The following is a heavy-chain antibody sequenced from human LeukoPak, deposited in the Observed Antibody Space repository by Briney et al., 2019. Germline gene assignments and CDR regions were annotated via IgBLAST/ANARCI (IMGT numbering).Heavy chain of an antibody. CDR1: GGSISSYY. D-gene: IGHD1-26*01. Sequence: PSETLSLTCTVSGGSISSYYWSWIRQPPGKGLEWIGYIYYNGNTNYNPSLQSRVTISLDTSKNQFSLKLSSVTAADTAVYYCARDTSASDWGFDYWGQGTLVTVSS. V-gene: IGHV4-59*01. CDR2: IYYNGNT. CDR3: ARDTSASDWGFDY. J-gene: IGHJ4*02.